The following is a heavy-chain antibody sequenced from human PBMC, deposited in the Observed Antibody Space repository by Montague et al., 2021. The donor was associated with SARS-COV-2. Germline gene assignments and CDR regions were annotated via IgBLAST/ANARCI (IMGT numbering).Heavy chain of an antibody. Sequence: SETLSLTCTVSGASISSSYWGWIRQTAGKGLEWIGRIDTSGSPKYNPSLKSRVTMSLDTSKNQSSLKLSSVTAADTAVYYCARVKRGYYYGLGVSAHFDYWGQGTLVTVSS. CDR3: ARVKRGYYYGLGVSAHFDY. J-gene: IGHJ4*02. V-gene: IGHV4-4*07. CDR1: GASISSSY. D-gene: IGHD3-10*01. CDR2: IDTSGSP.